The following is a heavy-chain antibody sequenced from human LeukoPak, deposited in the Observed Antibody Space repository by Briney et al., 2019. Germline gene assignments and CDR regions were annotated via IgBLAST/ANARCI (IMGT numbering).Heavy chain of an antibody. Sequence: SQTLSLTCTVSGGSMSSGSYYWSRIRQPAGKGLEWIGRIYTSGSTNYNPSLKSRVTISVDTSKNQFSLKLSSVTAADTAVYYCAREDTGVFDYWAQGTLVTVSS. CDR3: AREDTGVFDY. J-gene: IGHJ4*01. V-gene: IGHV4-61*02. D-gene: IGHD7-27*01. CDR1: GGSMSSGSYY. CDR2: IYTSGST.